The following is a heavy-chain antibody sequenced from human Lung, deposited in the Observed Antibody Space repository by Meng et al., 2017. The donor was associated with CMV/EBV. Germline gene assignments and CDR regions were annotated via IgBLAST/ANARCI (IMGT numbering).Heavy chain of an antibody. Sequence: GESXKISCAASGFTFNTYAMHWVRQAPGKGLEWVAFIRFDASNKYYADSVKGRFTISRDNSKNTLCLQMNSLRAEETAVYYCAKSYYDSSGYYYNWGQGTLVTVSS. CDR2: IRFDASNK. J-gene: IGHJ4*02. CDR1: GFTFNTYA. V-gene: IGHV3-30*02. CDR3: AKSYYDSSGYYYN. D-gene: IGHD3-22*01.